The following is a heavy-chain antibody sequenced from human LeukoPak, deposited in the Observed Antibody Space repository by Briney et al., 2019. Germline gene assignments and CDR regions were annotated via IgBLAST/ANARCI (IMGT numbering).Heavy chain of an antibody. CDR1: GFTFSSYS. CDR2: ISSSSSYI. V-gene: IGHV3-21*01. J-gene: IGHJ4*02. Sequence: PGGSLRLSCAASGFTFSSYSMNWVRQAPGKGLEWVSSISSSSSYIYYADSVKGRFTISRDNAKNSLYLQMNSLRAEDTAVYYCAKAEYYDILTGYLYYFDYWGQGTLVTVSS. D-gene: IGHD3-9*01. CDR3: AKAEYYDILTGYLYYFDY.